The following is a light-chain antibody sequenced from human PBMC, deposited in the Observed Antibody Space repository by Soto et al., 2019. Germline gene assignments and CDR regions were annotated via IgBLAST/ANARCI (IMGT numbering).Light chain of an antibody. J-gene: IGLJ2*01. V-gene: IGLV1-40*01. CDR2: GNS. CDR3: QSYDSSLSAVV. CDR1: SSNIGAGYD. Sequence: QSVLTQSPSVSGAPGQRVTISCTGSSSNIGAGYDVHWYQHLPGTAPKLLIYGNSNRPSGAPDRFSGSKSGTSASLAITGLQAEDEADYYCQSYDSSLSAVVFGGGTMLTVL.